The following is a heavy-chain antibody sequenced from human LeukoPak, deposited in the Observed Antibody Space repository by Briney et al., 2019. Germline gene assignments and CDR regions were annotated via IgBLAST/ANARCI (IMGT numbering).Heavy chain of an antibody. CDR3: ARDLSYGSGSYTLDY. J-gene: IGHJ4*02. CDR2: IYTSGST. D-gene: IGHD3-10*01. Sequence: SETLSLTCTVSGGSISSSSYYWGWIRQPAGKGLEWIGRIYTSGSTNYNPSLKSRVTISVDTSKNQFSLKLSSVTAADTAVYYCARDLSYGSGSYTLDYWGQGTLVTVSS. CDR1: GGSISSSSYY. V-gene: IGHV4-61*02.